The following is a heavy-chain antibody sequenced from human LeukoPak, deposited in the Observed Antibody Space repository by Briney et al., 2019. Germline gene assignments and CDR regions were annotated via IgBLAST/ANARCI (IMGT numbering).Heavy chain of an antibody. CDR3: ARAAYDYGDYGVDY. D-gene: IGHD4-17*01. Sequence: ASVKVSCKASGCTFTSYDINWVRQATGQGLEWMGWMNPNSGNTGYAQKFQGRVTMTGNTSISTAYMELSSLRSEDTAVYYCARAAYDYGDYGVDYWGQGTLVTVSS. V-gene: IGHV1-8*01. J-gene: IGHJ4*02. CDR2: MNPNSGNT. CDR1: GCTFTSYD.